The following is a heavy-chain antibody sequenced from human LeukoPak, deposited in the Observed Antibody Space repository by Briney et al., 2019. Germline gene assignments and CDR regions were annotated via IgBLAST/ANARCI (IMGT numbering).Heavy chain of an antibody. V-gene: IGHV4-4*07. CDR3: ARERGTEYYDFWSGYYSLDY. Sequence: SETLSLTCTVSGGSISSYYWSWIRQPAGKGLEWIGRIYTSGSTNYNPSLKSRVTMSVDTSKNQFSLKLSSVTAADTAVYYCARERGTEYYDFWSGYYSLDYWGQGTLVTVSS. CDR1: GGSISSYY. D-gene: IGHD3-3*01. J-gene: IGHJ4*02. CDR2: IYTSGST.